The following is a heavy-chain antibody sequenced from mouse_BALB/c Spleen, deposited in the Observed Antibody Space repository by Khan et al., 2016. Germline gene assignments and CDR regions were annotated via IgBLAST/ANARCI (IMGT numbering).Heavy chain of an antibody. V-gene: IGHV4-1*02. J-gene: IGHJ3*01. CDR2: INPDSRTI. D-gene: IGHD1-1*01. CDR3: ARAGYYGYLAY. Sequence: EVKLLESGGGLVQPGGSLKLSCADSGFDFRRYWMSWVRQAPGKGLEWIGEINPDSRTINYSPSLKDKFTISRDNAKRTLYLQMSKVRSDDTALYYCARAGYYGYLAYWGQGTLVSVSA. CDR1: GFDFRRYW.